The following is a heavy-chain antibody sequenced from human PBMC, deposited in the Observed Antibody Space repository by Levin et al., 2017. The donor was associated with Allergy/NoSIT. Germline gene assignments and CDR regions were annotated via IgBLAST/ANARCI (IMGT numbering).Heavy chain of an antibody. CDR1: GYSFTGYD. CDR3: ARGATGARPSYNWFDP. J-gene: IGHJ5*02. V-gene: IGHV1-8*01. Sequence: LGESLKISCKASGYSFTGYDINWVRQVPGQGLEWMGWLNPGSGNTYYAQKFQGRVTMTRNTSINTAYMELSSLRSDDTAVYYCARGATGARPSYNWFDPWGRGSLVTVSS. CDR2: LNPGSGNT. D-gene: IGHD6-6*01.